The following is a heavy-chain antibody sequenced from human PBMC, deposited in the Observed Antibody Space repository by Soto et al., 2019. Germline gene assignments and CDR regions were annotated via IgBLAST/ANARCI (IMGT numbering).Heavy chain of an antibody. CDR2: IWYDGSNK. V-gene: IGHV3-33*06. CDR3: AKGRGGGAVVPDY. CDR1: GFSFTTYG. Sequence: QVQLVESGGGVVQPGRSLRLSCAASGFSFTTYGMHWVRQAPGEGLEWVAVIWYDGSNKYYADSVKGRFTISRDTSKNTLYMQMNSLRAEDTAGDYCAKGRGGGAVVPDYWGQGTLVTVSS. D-gene: IGHD2-21*01. J-gene: IGHJ4*02.